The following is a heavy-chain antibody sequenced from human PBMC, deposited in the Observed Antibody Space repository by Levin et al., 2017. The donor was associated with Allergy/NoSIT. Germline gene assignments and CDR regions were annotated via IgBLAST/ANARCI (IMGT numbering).Heavy chain of an antibody. CDR1: GGSISSSSYY. CDR3: ARDPGFYDDPSYYYHYGMDV. V-gene: IGHV4-39*07. Sequence: SQTLSLTCTVSGGSISSSSYYWGWIRQPPGKGLEWIGSIYYSESPYYSPSLKSRVTISVDTSKNQFSLKLSSVTAADTAVYYCARDPGFYDDPSYYYHYGMDVWGQGTTVTVSS. J-gene: IGHJ6*02. D-gene: IGHD2/OR15-2a*01. CDR2: IYYSESP.